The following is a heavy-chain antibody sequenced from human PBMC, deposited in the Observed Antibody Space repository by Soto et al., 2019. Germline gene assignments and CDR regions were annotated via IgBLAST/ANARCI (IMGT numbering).Heavy chain of an antibody. CDR3: AREAHWGIAAAGTGLYYFDY. J-gene: IGHJ4*02. CDR1: GGTFSSYA. V-gene: IGHV1-69*13. Sequence: SVKVSCKASGGTFSSYAISWVRQAPGQGLEWMGGIIPIFGTANYAQKFQGRVTITADESTSTAYMELSSLRSEDTAVYYCAREAHWGIAAAGTGLYYFDYWGQGTLVTVSS. CDR2: IIPIFGTA. D-gene: IGHD6-13*01.